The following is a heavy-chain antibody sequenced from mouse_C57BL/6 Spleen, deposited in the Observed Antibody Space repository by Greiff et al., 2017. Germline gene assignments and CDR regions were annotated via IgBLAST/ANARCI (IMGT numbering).Heavy chain of an antibody. V-gene: IGHV5-17*01. CDR3: ARRDDGYAMDY. D-gene: IGHD2-14*01. Sequence: EVKLVESGGGLVKPGGSLKLSCAASGFTFSDYGMHWVRQAPEKGLEWVAYISSGSSTIYYADTVKGRFTISRDNAKNTLFLQMTSLRSEDTAMYYCARRDDGYAMDYWGQGTSVTVSS. J-gene: IGHJ4*01. CDR2: ISSGSSTI. CDR1: GFTFSDYG.